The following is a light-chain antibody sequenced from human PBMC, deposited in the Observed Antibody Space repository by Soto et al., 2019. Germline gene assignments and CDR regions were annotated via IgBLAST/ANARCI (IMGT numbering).Light chain of an antibody. CDR1: QSVSSSY. J-gene: IGKJ5*01. CDR2: GAS. V-gene: IGKV3-20*01. Sequence: EIVMTQSPATLSVSPGARATLSCRASQSVSSSYLAWYQQKPGQAPRLLIYGASSRATGIPDRFSGSGSGTDFTLTISRLEPEDFAVYYCQQYGSSPDTFGQGTRLAIK. CDR3: QQYGSSPDT.